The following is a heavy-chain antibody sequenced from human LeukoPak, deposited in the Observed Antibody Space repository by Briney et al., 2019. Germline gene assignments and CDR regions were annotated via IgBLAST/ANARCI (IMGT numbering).Heavy chain of an antibody. CDR3: ARGPAVEESDYYYYMDV. V-gene: IGHV3-11*01. CDR1: GLTFSDYY. J-gene: IGHJ6*03. D-gene: IGHD3-3*01. CDR2: ISSSGSTI. Sequence: GGSLRLSCAASGLTFSDYYMSWIRQAPGKGLEWVSYISSSGSTIYYADSVKGRFTISRDNAKNSLYLQMNSLRAEDSAVYYWARGPAVEESDYYYYMDVWGKGTTVTVSS.